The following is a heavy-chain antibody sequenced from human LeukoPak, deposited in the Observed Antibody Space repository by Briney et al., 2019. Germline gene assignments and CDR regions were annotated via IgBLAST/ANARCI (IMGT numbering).Heavy chain of an antibody. D-gene: IGHD1-7*01. CDR2: MNADGRTI. J-gene: IGHJ2*01. CDR3: ARAGNYYFDL. Sequence: PGRSLRLSCAASGFTFSSSWMHWVRQGPGKGLVWDARMNADGRTINYADSVKGRFTISRDNAKNTLYLQMNSLRTEDAAVYYCARAGNYYFDLWGRGTQVTVSS. V-gene: IGHV3-74*01. CDR1: GFTFSSSW.